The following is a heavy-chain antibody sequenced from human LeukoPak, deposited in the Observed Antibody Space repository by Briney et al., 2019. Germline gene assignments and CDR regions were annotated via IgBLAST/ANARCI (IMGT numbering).Heavy chain of an antibody. Sequence: GASVKVSCKASGYTFTGYYMHWVRQAPGQGLEWMGWINPDSGGTNYAQNFQGRVTMTRDTSLSTAYMELSRLISDDAATHYCARDNSRAADGKYGMGVWGQGTTVTVSS. CDR2: INPDSGGT. J-gene: IGHJ6*02. V-gene: IGHV1-2*02. CDR1: GYTFTGYY. CDR3: ARDNSRAADGKYGMGV. D-gene: IGHD4-23*01.